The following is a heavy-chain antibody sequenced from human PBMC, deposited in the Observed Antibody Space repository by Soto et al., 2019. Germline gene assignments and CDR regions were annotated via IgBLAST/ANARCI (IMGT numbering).Heavy chain of an antibody. CDR2: ISYDGSNK. Sequence: QVQLVESGGGVVQPGRSLRLSCAASGFTFSSYGMRWVRQAPGKGLEWVAVISYDGSNKYYADSVKGRLTISRDNSKNTLYLQMNSLRAEDTAVYYCAKDITVAGSRWGYYYYYGLDVWGQGTTVTVSS. CDR3: AKDITVAGSRWGYYYYYGLDV. V-gene: IGHV3-30*18. CDR1: GFTFSSYG. D-gene: IGHD6-19*01. J-gene: IGHJ6*02.